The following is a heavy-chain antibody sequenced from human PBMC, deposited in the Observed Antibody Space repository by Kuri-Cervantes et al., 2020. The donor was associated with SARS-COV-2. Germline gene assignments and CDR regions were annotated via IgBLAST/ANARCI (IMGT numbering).Heavy chain of an antibody. CDR2: INPNSGGT. J-gene: IGHJ5*02. CDR1: GYTFTGYY. V-gene: IGHV1-2*02. CDR3: ARSAGYCSSTSCPGGAGWLALYNWFDP. Sequence: ASVKVSCKASGYTFTGYYMHWVRQAPGQGLEWMGWINPNSGGTNYAQKFQGRVTMTRDTSISTAYMELSRLRSDDTAVYYCARSAGYCSSTSCPGGAGWLALYNWFDPWGQGTLVTVYS. D-gene: IGHD2-2*01.